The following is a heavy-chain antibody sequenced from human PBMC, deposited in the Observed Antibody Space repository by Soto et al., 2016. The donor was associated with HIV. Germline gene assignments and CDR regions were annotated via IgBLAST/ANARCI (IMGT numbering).Heavy chain of an antibody. CDR1: GFTFSDYY. D-gene: IGHD1-7*01. J-gene: IGHJ6*03. Sequence: VQLVESGGGLVKPGGSLRLSCAASGFTFSDYYMSWIRQAPGKGLEWVSYISSSGYTIYYADSVKGHSPSPGTTPRTHCICKWNSLRAEDTAVYYCARLTGTAHRLYYYYMDSGDKRATVTVSS. V-gene: IGHV3-11*04. CDR3: ARLTGTAHRLYYYYMDS. CDR2: ISSSGYTI.